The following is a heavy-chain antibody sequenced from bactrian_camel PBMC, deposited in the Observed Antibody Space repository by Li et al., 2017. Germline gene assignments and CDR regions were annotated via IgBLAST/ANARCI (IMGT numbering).Heavy chain of an antibody. CDR3: TAGSETYDSPSAEPGPVCDYNY. V-gene: IGHV3S42*01. CDR2: LWIGGVTT. J-gene: IGHJ4*01. D-gene: IGHD4*01. CDR1: RYTYKRNC. Sequence: VQLVESGGGSVQIGGSLTLSCAAGRYTYKRNCMGWFRQRPGKDREGLAVLWIGGVTTTYADSVKGRFTISRDDAQRTLSLQMHSLKLEDSAMYYCTAGSETYDSPSAEPGPVCDYNYWGQGTQVTVSS.